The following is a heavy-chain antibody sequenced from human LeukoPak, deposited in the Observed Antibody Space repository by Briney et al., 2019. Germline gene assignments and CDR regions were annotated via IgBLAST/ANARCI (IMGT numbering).Heavy chain of an antibody. Sequence: GGTLRLSCVASGFTFRNYGMNWVRQAPGKGLEWVSYISSSSSTIYYADSVKGRFTISRDNAKNSLYLQMNSLRAEDTAVYYCARDRNVVVPAASNWFDPWGQGTLVTVSS. CDR1: GFTFRNYG. CDR3: ARDRNVVVPAASNWFDP. J-gene: IGHJ5*02. D-gene: IGHD2-2*01. CDR2: ISSSSSTI. V-gene: IGHV3-48*01.